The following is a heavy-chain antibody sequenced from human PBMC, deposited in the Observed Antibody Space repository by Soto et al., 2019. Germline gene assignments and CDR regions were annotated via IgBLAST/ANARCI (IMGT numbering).Heavy chain of an antibody. CDR1: GFIFGDHV. CDR3: ARGTHSYSGSHELDA. Sequence: EVQLVESGGRLVQRGGSLRLSCSGSGFIFGDHVMDWVCQAPGRGLEWVAGISGSGNSPFFRDSVKGRFTISRDNSKNTVYLEMKNLRDEDSAMYFCARGTHSYSGSHELDAWGLGTLVTVSS. V-gene: IGHV3-23*04. CDR2: ISGSGNSP. J-gene: IGHJ5*02. D-gene: IGHD1-26*01.